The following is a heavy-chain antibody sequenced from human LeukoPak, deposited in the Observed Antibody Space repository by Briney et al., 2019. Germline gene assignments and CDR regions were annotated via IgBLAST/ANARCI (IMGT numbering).Heavy chain of an antibody. D-gene: IGHD6-19*01. J-gene: IGHJ4*02. CDR3: ATKQWLAPPPDS. CDR1: GFTFSMYW. Sequence: GGSLRLSCAASGFTFSMYWMLWLRQAPGKGLESVSRINTDGTVTTYADSVKGRFTVSRDNADNTMFLQMNGVRDEDTAVYYCATKQWLAPPPDSWGQGTPVTVSS. CDR2: INTDGTVT. V-gene: IGHV3-74*01.